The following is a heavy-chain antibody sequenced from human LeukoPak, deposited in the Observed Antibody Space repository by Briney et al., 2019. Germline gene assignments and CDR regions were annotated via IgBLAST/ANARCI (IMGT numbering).Heavy chain of an antibody. CDR1: GGSISSGSYY. J-gene: IGHJ4*02. V-gene: IGHV4-61*02. CDR2: IYTSGST. CDR3: ARGKLQYSDY. Sequence: TSETLSLTCTVSGGSISSGSYYWSWIRQPAGKGLEWIGRIYTSGSTNYNPSLKSRVTISVDTSKNQFSLKLSSVTAADTAVYYCARGKLQYSDYWGQGTLVTVSS. D-gene: IGHD4-11*01.